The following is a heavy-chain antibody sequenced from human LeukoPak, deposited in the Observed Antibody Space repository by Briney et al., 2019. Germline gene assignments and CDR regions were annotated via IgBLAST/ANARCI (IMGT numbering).Heavy chain of an antibody. D-gene: IGHD3-10*01. CDR3: TTAPSYYSFNSFDF. CDR1: GLSFSNAW. CDR2: IKGKSDGDAV. Sequence: GGSLRLSCVASGLSFSNAWMSWVRHSPGKGLEWIGRIKGKSDGDAVDYAAPVKGRISISRDDWKNTVFLDMTSLKTEDTGVYFCTTAPSYYSFNSFDFWGQGTVVTVSS. J-gene: IGHJ4*02. V-gene: IGHV3-15*01.